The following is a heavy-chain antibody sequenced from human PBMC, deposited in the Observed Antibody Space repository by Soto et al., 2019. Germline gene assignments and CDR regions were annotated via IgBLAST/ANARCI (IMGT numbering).Heavy chain of an antibody. D-gene: IGHD2-2*01. CDR2: IYYSGST. CDR1: GGSISSYY. J-gene: IGHJ5*02. CDR3: ARRYCSSTSCYNWFDP. V-gene: IGHV4-59*08. Sequence: SETLSLTCTVSGGSISSYYWSWIRQPPGKGLEWIGYIYYSGSTNYNPSLKSRVTISVDTSKNQFSLKLSSLTAADTAVYYCARRYCSSTSCYNWFDPWGQGTLVTVS.